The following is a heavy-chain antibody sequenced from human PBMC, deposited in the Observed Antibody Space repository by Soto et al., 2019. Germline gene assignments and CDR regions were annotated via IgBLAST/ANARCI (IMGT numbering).Heavy chain of an antibody. CDR1: GFTFSSYS. CDR2: ISSSSSYI. D-gene: IGHD3-3*01. J-gene: IGHJ6*02. V-gene: IGHV3-21*01. Sequence: AGGSLRLSCAASGFTFSSYSMNWVRQAPGKGLEWVSSISSSSSYIYYADSVKGRFTISRDNAKNSLYLQMNSLRAEDTAVYYCARGTYYDFWSGYFPPMNYYYYYGMDVWGQGTTVTVSS. CDR3: ARGTYYDFWSGYFPPMNYYYYYGMDV.